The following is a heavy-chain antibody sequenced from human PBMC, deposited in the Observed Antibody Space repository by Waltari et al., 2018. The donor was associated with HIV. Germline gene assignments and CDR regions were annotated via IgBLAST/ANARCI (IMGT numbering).Heavy chain of an antibody. CDR1: GLPFSTYA. D-gene: IGHD2-15*01. J-gene: IGHJ6*02. Sequence: EVQVLESGVGLVQPGGSLSLSCAASGLPFSTYAMGWVRQVPGKGLEWLSGFSGRGDPYYADSVKGRFTISRDNSKNTVYQQMNSLRVEDSAVYYCATAFGGKDLDVWGQGTTVIVSS. CDR2: FSGRGDP. CDR3: ATAFGGKDLDV. V-gene: IGHV3-23*01.